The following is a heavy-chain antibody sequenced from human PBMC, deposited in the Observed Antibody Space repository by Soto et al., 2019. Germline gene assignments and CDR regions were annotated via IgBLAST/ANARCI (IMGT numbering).Heavy chain of an antibody. CDR2: IYHSGST. J-gene: IGHJ4*02. Sequence: SETLSLTCSLSGYSFSSGHYWGWIRQPPGKGLEWIGTIYHSGSTYYNPSLKSRVTISVDTSKNQISLKLNSVTATDTAVYFCAIFRSYHFDYWGQGALVTVSS. V-gene: IGHV4-38-2*01. CDR3: AIFRSYHFDY. CDR1: GYSFSSGHY. D-gene: IGHD1-26*01.